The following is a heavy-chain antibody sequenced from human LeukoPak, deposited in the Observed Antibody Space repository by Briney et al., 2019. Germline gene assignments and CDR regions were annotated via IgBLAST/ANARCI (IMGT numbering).Heavy chain of an antibody. CDR1: GGSISSYY. CDR3: ASHYQLLAWDAFDI. V-gene: IGHV4-59*08. D-gene: IGHD2-2*01. Sequence: SETLSLTCTVSGGSISSYYWSWLRQPPGKGLEWIGYISYSGSTNYNPSLKSRVTISVDTSKNQFSLKLSSVTAADTAVYYCASHYQLLAWDAFDIWGQGTMVTVSS. CDR2: ISYSGST. J-gene: IGHJ3*02.